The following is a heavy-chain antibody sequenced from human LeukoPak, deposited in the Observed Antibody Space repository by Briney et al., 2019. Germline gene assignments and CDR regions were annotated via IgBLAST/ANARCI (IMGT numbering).Heavy chain of an antibody. CDR1: GGSISSYY. J-gene: IGHJ4*02. Sequence: SETLSLTCTVSGGSISSYYWSWIRQPAGKGLEWIGRIYTSGSTNYNPSLTSRGTMSVDTSKNQFSLKLSSVTAADTAVYYCARDSEAYYYDSSGYYYSGYYFDYWGQGTLVTVSS. CDR2: IYTSGST. D-gene: IGHD3-22*01. CDR3: ARDSEAYYYDSSGYYYSGYYFDY. V-gene: IGHV4-4*07.